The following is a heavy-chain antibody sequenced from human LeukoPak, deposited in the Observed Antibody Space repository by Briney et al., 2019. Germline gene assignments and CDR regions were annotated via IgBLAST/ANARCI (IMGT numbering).Heavy chain of an antibody. CDR2: IYSGGST. V-gene: IGHV3-66*02. D-gene: IGHD3-22*01. CDR3: ARECRYYDSSGYYSGYYYYYYMDV. CDR1: GFTVSSNY. Sequence: GGSLRLSCAASGFTVSSNYMSWVRQAPGKGLEWVSVIYSGGSTYYADSVKGRFTISRDNSKNTLYLQMNSLRAEDTAVYYCARECRYYDSSGYYSGYYYYYYMDVWGKGTTVTVPS. J-gene: IGHJ6*03.